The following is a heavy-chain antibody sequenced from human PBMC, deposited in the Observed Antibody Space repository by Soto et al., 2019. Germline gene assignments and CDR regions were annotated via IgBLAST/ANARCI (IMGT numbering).Heavy chain of an antibody. CDR3: ARVDTSLPAAIYDYYYYGMDV. CDR1: GYTFTGYY. J-gene: IGHJ6*02. V-gene: IGHV1-2*04. CDR2: INPNSGGT. Sequence: ASVKVSCKASGYTFTGYYMHWVRQAPGQGLEWMGWINPNSGGTNYAQKFQGWVTMTRDTSISTAYMELSSLRSEDTAVYYCARVDTSLPAAIYDYYYYGMDVWGQGTTVTVSS. D-gene: IGHD2-2*02.